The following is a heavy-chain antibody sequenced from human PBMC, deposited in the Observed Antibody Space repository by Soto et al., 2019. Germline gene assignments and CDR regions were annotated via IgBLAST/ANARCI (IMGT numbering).Heavy chain of an antibody. V-gene: IGHV3-72*01. CDR1: GFTFSDHY. J-gene: IGHJ6*02. CDR3: ARGGYCGSASCHSDYYGMDV. D-gene: IGHD2-15*01. Sequence: EVQLVESGGGLVQPGGSLRLSCAASGFTFSDHYMDWVRQAPGKGLEWVGRTRNKANTYTTEYAASVKGRFTISRDDSKNSLYLQMNSLKTEDTAVYYCARGGYCGSASCHSDYYGMDVWGQGTTVTVS. CDR2: TRNKANTYTT.